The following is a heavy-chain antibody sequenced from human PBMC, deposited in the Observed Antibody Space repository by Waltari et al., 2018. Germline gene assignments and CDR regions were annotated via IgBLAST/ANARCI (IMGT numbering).Heavy chain of an antibody. Sequence: QVRMQESGPGLVNPSETLSLTCEISGASMSSSHLWSWLRQPPGQGLEWIGEIYYTGTTFYNPSLKSRLTISVDTSKRQFSLELTSVTPADTAVYYCGRAPATSWFGYSVYWGQGTVVTVSS. D-gene: IGHD2-2*01. J-gene: IGHJ4*02. CDR2: IYYTGTT. CDR3: GRAPATSWFGYSVY. V-gene: IGHV4-4*02. CDR1: GASMSSSHL.